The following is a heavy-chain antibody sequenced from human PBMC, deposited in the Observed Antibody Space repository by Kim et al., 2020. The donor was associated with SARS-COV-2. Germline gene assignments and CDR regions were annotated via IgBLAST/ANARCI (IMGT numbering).Heavy chain of an antibody. CDR3: ARHPGNSRGLFDP. D-gene: IGHD4-17*01. CDR2: VYHTGTT. V-gene: IGHV4-39*01. J-gene: IGHJ5*02. Sequence: SETLSLTCTVSSGFIGSGDYFWAWIRQSPEKVLEWIGSVYHTGTTYYSPSLQSRVTMSVDTSKSQFYLRLSSMTAADTAKYFCARHPGNSRGLFDPWGQGTLVTVSS. CDR1: SGFIGSGDYF.